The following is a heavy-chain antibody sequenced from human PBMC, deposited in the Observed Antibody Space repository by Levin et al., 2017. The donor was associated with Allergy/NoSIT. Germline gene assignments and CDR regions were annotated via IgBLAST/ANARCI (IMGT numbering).Heavy chain of an antibody. D-gene: IGHD2-15*01. CDR1: GFTFSSYG. CDR3: AKSRRWSRELLGHYYYYGMDV. J-gene: IGHJ6*02. CDR2: ISYDGSNK. Sequence: PGGSLRLSCAASGFTFSSYGMHWVRQAPGKGLEWVAVISYDGSNKYYADSVKGRFTISRDNSKNTLYLQMNSLRAEDTAVYYCAKSRRWSRELLGHYYYYGMDVWGQGTTVTVSS. V-gene: IGHV3-30*18.